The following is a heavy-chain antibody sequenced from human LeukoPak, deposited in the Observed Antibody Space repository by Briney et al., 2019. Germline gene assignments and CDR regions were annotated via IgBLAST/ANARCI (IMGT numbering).Heavy chain of an antibody. Sequence: GVSLRLSCAASGFTFSDDYMSWIRQAPGKGLEWVSYISSSGSTIYYADSVKGRFTISRDNAKNSLYLQMNSLRAEDTAVYYCARDRRSVVVTAIGAFDIWGQGTMVTVSS. D-gene: IGHD2-21*02. CDR3: ARDRRSVVVTAIGAFDI. CDR1: GFTFSDDY. J-gene: IGHJ3*02. V-gene: IGHV3-11*01. CDR2: ISSSGSTI.